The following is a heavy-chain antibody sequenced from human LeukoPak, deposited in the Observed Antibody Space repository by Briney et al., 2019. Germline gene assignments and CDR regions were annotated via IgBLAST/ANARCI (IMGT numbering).Heavy chain of an antibody. CDR2: ISYDGSNK. D-gene: IGHD3-22*01. V-gene: IGHV3-30-3*01. J-gene: IGHJ4*02. Sequence: GGSLTLSCAASGFTFSSYAMHWVRQAPGNGLEWVAVISYDGSNKYYADSVKGRFTISRDNSKNTLYLQMNSLRAEDTAVYYCARDPDSSGYYSLYFDYWGQGTLVTVSS. CDR3: ARDPDSSGYYSLYFDY. CDR1: GFTFSSYA.